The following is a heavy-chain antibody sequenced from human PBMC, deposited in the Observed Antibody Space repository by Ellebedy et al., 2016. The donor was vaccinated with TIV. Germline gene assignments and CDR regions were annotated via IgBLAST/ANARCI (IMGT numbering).Heavy chain of an antibody. CDR2: INHSGST. Sequence: GSLRLSCAVYGGSFSGYYWSWIRQPPGKGLEWIGEINHSGSTNYNPSLKSRVTISVDTSKNQFSLKLSSVTAADTAVYYCARGWIHRYCSGGSCYPPVVTAIRPYYYYYYGMDVWGQGTTVTVSS. CDR3: ARGWIHRYCSGGSCYPPVVTAIRPYYYYYYGMDV. J-gene: IGHJ6*02. CDR1: GGSFSGYY. V-gene: IGHV4-34*01. D-gene: IGHD2-15*01.